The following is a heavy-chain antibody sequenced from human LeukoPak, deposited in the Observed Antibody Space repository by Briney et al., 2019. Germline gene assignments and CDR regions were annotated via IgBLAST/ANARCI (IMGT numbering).Heavy chain of an antibody. D-gene: IGHD3-3*02. Sequence: ASVKVSCKASGYTFTSYAMHWVRQAPGQRLEWMGWMNPNSGNTGYAQKFQGRVTITRNTSISTAYMELSSLRSEDTAVYYCARSYLVSYYYYYMDVWGRGTTVTVSS. J-gene: IGHJ6*03. CDR2: MNPNSGNT. CDR1: GYTFTSYA. V-gene: IGHV1-8*03. CDR3: ARSYLVSYYYYYMDV.